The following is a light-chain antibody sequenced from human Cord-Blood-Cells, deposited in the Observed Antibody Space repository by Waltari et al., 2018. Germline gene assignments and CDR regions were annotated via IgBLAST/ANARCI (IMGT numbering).Light chain of an antibody. J-gene: IGKJ2*03. CDR2: GAS. Sequence: EIVLTPSPATLSVSPGERATLPCRASQSVSSNLTWYQQKPGQAPRLLSYGASTRATGIPARFSGSGSGTEFTLTISSLQSEDFAVYYCQQYNNWPPYSFGQGTKLEIK. CDR1: QSVSSN. V-gene: IGKV3-15*01. CDR3: QQYNNWPPYS.